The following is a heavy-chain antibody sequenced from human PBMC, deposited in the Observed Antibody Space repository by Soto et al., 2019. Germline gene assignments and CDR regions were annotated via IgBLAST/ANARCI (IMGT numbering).Heavy chain of an antibody. CDR1: GFTFDDYA. CDR2: ISWDGGST. Sequence: EVQLVESGGVVVQPGGSLRLSCAASGFTFDDYAMHWVRQAPGQGLEWVSLISWDGGSTYYADSVKGRFTISRDNSKNSLYLQMNSLRAEDTALYYCAKGGGSGYYFYYFDYWGQGTLVTVSS. V-gene: IGHV3-43D*04. J-gene: IGHJ4*02. D-gene: IGHD3-22*01. CDR3: AKGGGSGYYFYYFDY.